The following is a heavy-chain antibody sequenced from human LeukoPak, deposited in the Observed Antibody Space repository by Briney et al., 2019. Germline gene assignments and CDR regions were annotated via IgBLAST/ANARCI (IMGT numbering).Heavy chain of an antibody. J-gene: IGHJ4*02. CDR3: AKLAGYCSSRSCWYFDY. V-gene: IGHV3-23*01. CDR2: IIGSGAST. D-gene: IGHD2-2*01. Sequence: GGTLRLSSAASGFTFSSYAMRWVRPAPGKGRKGVSTIIGSGASTAYADSGKGRFTISRDNSRNTLYLQMISLRAEDTAVYYCAKLAGYCSSRSCWYFDYWGQGTLVTVSS. CDR1: GFTFSSYA.